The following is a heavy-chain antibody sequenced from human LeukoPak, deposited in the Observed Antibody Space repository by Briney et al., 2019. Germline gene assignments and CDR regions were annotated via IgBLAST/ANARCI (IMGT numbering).Heavy chain of an antibody. V-gene: IGHV4-59*01. D-gene: IGHD1-26*01. J-gene: IGHJ4*02. CDR2: IYYSGRT. Sequence: SETLSLTCTVSGGSISSYYWSWIRQPPGKGLEWIGYIYYSGRTNYNPSLKSRVTISVDTSKNQFSLTLSSVTAADTAVYYCARDREVGATGYYFDYWGQGTLVTVSS. CDR3: ARDREVGATGYYFDY. CDR1: GGSISSYY.